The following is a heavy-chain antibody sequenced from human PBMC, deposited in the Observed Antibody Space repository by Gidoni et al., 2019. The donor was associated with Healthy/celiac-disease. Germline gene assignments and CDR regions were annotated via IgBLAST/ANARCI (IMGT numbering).Heavy chain of an antibody. J-gene: IGHJ4*02. CDR1: GGSFSGYY. V-gene: IGHV4-34*01. Sequence: QVQLQQWGAGLLKPSETLSLTCAVYGGSFSGYYWSWIRQPPGKGLEWIGEINHSGSTNYNPSLKSRVTISVDTSKNQFSLKLSSVTAADTAVYYCARGGSLYYALHKRFLEWFSYPSPNFDYWGQGTLVTVSS. D-gene: IGHD3-3*01. CDR2: INHSGST. CDR3: ARGGSLYYALHKRFLEWFSYPSPNFDY.